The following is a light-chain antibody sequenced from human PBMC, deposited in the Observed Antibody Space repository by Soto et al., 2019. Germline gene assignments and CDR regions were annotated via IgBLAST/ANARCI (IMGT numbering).Light chain of an antibody. CDR1: SSNIGSKT. V-gene: IGLV1-44*01. CDR3: AAWDDSLNGVV. J-gene: IGLJ2*01. CDR2: SNN. Sequence: QSVLTQPPSASGTPGQRVTISCSGSSSNIGSKTVNWYQQLPGTAPKLLIYSNNQRPSGVPDRFSGSKSGTSASLAISGPQSEDEADYYCAAWDDSLNGVVFGGGTKLTVL.